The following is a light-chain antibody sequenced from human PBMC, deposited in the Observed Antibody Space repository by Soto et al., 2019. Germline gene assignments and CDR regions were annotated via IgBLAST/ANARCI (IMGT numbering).Light chain of an antibody. Sequence: DIQMTQSPSSVSASVGDIVTITFRASQDIISWLAWYQQKPGIAPKLLIYAASSFQSGVPSRFSGSGSGTDFTLTISTLQPEDFATYYCQQANSFLTFGGGTRLEIK. J-gene: IGKJ5*01. CDR1: QDIISW. CDR2: AAS. CDR3: QQANSFLT. V-gene: IGKV1-12*01.